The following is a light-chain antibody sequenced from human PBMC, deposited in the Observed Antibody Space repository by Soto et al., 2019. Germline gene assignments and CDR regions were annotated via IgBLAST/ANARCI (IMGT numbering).Light chain of an antibody. J-gene: IGKJ1*01. Sequence: DVVLTQSPLSLPVTLGQPASISCRSSQSLAYSDGNSHLNWFQQRPGQSPRRLIYRVSNRDSGAPHRFSGSGSGTDFTLKISRVEVEFMGVSYCMIGTLWPITFGQVSKV. CDR1: QSLAYSDGNSH. V-gene: IGKV2-30*01. CDR3: MIGTLWPIT. CDR2: RVS.